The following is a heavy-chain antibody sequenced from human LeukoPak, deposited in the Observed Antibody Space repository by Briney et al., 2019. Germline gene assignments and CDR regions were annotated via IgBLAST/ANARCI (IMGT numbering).Heavy chain of an antibody. D-gene: IGHD3-10*01. Sequence: GGSLRLSCIVSGLNFRIISMSWVRQAPGKGLEWVSVIYSGGSTYYADSVKGRFTISRDNSKNTLYLQMNSLRAEDTAVYYCASGSGSYRTPYYYRDVWGTGTTVTVSS. CDR1: GLNFRIIS. J-gene: IGHJ6*03. CDR2: IYSGGST. V-gene: IGHV3-53*01. CDR3: ASGSGSYRTPYYYRDV.